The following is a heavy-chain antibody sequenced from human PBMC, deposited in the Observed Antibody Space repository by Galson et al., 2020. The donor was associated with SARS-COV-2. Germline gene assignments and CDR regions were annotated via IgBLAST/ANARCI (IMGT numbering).Heavy chain of an antibody. CDR1: GGSISSSSYY. J-gene: IGHJ6*03. CDR3: ARLGGDGYIKYFYYYMDV. Sequence: SETLSLTCTVSGGSISSSSYYWGWIRQPPGTGLEWIGRIYYRGRTYYNPSLKSRVTISVDTSKNQFSLKLSSVTAADTAVYYCARLGGDGYIKYFYYYMDVWGKGTTVTVSS. CDR2: IYYRGRT. D-gene: IGHD3-16*01. V-gene: IGHV4-39*01.